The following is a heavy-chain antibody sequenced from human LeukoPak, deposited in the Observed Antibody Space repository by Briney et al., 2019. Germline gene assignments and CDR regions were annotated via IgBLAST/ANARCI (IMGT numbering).Heavy chain of an antibody. CDR1: GFTFSTYA. CDR3: ARAKIASTVIYYYMDV. V-gene: IGHV3-30*04. Sequence: GGSLRLSCAASGFTFSTYAMHWVRQAPGKGLEWVAVISYDGSNKHYADSVKGRFTISRDNSKNTLFLQMNSLRAEDTAVYYCARAKIASTVIYYYMDVWGKGTTVTVSS. J-gene: IGHJ6*03. D-gene: IGHD2-21*02. CDR2: ISYDGSNK.